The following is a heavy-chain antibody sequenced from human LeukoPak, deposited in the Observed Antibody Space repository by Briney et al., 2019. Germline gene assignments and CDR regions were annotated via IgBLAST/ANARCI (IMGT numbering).Heavy chain of an antibody. V-gene: IGHV3-9*01. J-gene: IGHJ4*02. CDR3: AKAQPRGGFDY. CDR2: ISWNSGSI. CDR1: GFTFDDYA. D-gene: IGHD2-2*01. Sequence: GGSLRLSCAASGFTFDDYAMHWVRHAPGKGLEWVSGISWNSGSICYADSVKGRFTISRDNAKNSLYLQMNSLRAEDTALYYCAKAQPRGGFDYWGQGTLVTVSS.